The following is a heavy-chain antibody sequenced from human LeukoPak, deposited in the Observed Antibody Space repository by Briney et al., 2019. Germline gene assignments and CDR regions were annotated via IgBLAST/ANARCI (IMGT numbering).Heavy chain of an antibody. D-gene: IGHD2-2*01. CDR2: INHSGST. J-gene: IGHJ5*02. CDR3: ARGPRLRYCSSTSCYRSNWFDP. Sequence: SETLSLTCAVYGGPFSGYYWSWIRQPPGKGLEWIGEINHSGSTNYNPSLKSRVTISVDTSKNQFSLKLSSVTAADTAVYYCARGPRLRYCSSTSCYRSNWFDPWGQGTLVTVSS. V-gene: IGHV4-34*01. CDR1: GGPFSGYY.